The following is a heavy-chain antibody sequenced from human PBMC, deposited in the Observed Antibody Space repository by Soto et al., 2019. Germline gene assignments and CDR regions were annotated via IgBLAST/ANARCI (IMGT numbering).Heavy chain of an antibody. J-gene: IGHJ6*02. V-gene: IGHV1-18*01. D-gene: IGHD3-16*01. CDR3: ATWGAPPTPLDHGMDV. CDR2: INPYNGNA. CDR1: GFTFKYYG. Sequence: ASVKVSCKASGFTFKYYGINWVRQAPGQGLEWMGWINPYNGNAKYAQKFQGRVSMTADTSTSSAYMELRSLRSDDTAVYYCATWGAPPTPLDHGMDVWGQGTPVTVSS.